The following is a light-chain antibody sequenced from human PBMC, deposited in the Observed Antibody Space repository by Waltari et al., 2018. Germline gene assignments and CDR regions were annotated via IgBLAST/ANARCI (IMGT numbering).Light chain of an antibody. J-gene: IGLJ2*01. CDR3: GSYASGNRIL. CDR1: SSDVGGYIY. V-gene: IGLV2-14*03. CDR2: EVS. Sequence: QSALTQPASMSGSPGQSITIPCTGTSSDVGGYIYVSWYQQHPGEAPKLMIFEVSRRPAGFSYRFSGSKSGNTASLTISGLQAEDEADYYCGSYASGNRILFGGGTKVTVL.